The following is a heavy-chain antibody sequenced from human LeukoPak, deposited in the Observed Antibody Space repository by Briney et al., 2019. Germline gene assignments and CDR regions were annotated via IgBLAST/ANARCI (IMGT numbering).Heavy chain of an antibody. V-gene: IGHV4-38-2*02. CDR1: GYSISSGYY. CDR3: ARGRRDCSGGSCYSWASRYYFDY. Sequence: SKTLSLTCTVSGYSISSGYYWGWIRQPPGKGLEWIGSIYHSGSTYYNPSLKSRVTISVDTSKNQFSLKLSSVTAADTAVYYCARGRRDCSGGSCYSWASRYYFDYWGQGTLVTVSS. D-gene: IGHD2-15*01. CDR2: IYHSGST. J-gene: IGHJ4*02.